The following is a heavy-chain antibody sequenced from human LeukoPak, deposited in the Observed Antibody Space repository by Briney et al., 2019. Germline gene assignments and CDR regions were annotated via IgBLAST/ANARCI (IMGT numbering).Heavy chain of an antibody. CDR3: ARVYCSSTSCYNDYYYYYGMDV. Sequence: ASVKVSCKASGYTFTSYYMHWVRQAPGQGLEWMGRINPNSGGTNYAQKFQGRVTMTRDTSISTAYMELSRLRSDDTAVYYCARVYCSSTSCYNDYYYYYGMDVRGQGTTVTVSS. V-gene: IGHV1-2*06. D-gene: IGHD2-2*02. CDR1: GYTFTSYY. CDR2: INPNSGGT. J-gene: IGHJ6*02.